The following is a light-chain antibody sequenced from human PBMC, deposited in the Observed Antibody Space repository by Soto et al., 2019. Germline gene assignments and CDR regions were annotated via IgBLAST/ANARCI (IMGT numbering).Light chain of an antibody. J-gene: IGKJ5*01. Sequence: DIVMTQSPDSLAVSLGERATTTCKSSQSILYSSTNKNYLAWYQQKPGQPPKLLIYWASTRESGVPDRFSGSGSGTDFTLTISSLQAGDVAVYYCQQYYTTPSITFGQGTRLEIK. CDR1: QSILYSSTNKNY. CDR3: QQYYTTPSIT. V-gene: IGKV4-1*01. CDR2: WAS.